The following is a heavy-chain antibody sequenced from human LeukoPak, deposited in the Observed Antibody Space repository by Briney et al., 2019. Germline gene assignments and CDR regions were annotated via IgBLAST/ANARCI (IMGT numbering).Heavy chain of an antibody. V-gene: IGHV3-7*03. D-gene: IGHD3-9*01. CDR2: IKQDGSEK. CDR3: ARDVLTGHPNWFDP. CDR1: GFTFSSYW. Sequence: GGSLRLYCAASGFTFSSYWMSWARQAPGKGLEWVANIKQDGSEKYYVDSVKGRFTISRDNAKNSLYLQMNSLRAEDTAVYYCARDVLTGHPNWFDPWGQGTLVTVSS. J-gene: IGHJ5*02.